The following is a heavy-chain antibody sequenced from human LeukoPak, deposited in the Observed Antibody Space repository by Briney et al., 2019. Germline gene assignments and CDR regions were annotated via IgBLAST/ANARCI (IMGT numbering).Heavy chain of an antibody. CDR3: ARGPVAGDFDY. CDR1: GGSISSYY. J-gene: IGHJ4*02. D-gene: IGHD6-19*01. CDR2: IYYSGST. Sequence: PSETLSLTCTVSGGSISSYYWSWTRQPPGQGLEWIGYIYYSGSTNYNPSLKSRVTISVDTSKNQFSLKLSSVTAADTAVYYCARGPVAGDFDYWGQGTLVTVSS. V-gene: IGHV4-59*01.